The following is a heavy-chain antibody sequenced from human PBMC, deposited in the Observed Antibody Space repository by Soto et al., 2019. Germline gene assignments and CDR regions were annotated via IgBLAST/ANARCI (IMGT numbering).Heavy chain of an antibody. CDR2: ISWDGGST. CDR1: GFTFDDYT. D-gene: IGHD5-18*01. J-gene: IGHJ6*02. Sequence: PGGSLRLSCAASGFTFDDYTMHWVRQAPGKGLEWVSLISWDGGSTYYADSVKGRFTISRDNSKNSLYLQMNSLRTEDTALYYCAKEGTAMDYYYYGMDVWGQGTTVTVSS. CDR3: AKEGTAMDYYYYGMDV. V-gene: IGHV3-43*01.